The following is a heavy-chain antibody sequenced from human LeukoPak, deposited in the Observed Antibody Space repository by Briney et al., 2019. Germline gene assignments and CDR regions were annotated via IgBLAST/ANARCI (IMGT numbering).Heavy chain of an antibody. CDR3: ARGRRPRYSSGWYYFDY. D-gene: IGHD6-19*01. CDR2: MNPNSGNT. CDR1: GYTFTSYD. Sequence: ASVKVSCKASGYTFTSYDINWVRQATGQGLEWMGWMNPNSGNTGYAQKFQGRVTTTRNTSISTAYMELSSLRSEDTAVYYCARGRRPRYSSGWYYFDYWGQGTLVTVSS. J-gene: IGHJ4*02. V-gene: IGHV1-8*01.